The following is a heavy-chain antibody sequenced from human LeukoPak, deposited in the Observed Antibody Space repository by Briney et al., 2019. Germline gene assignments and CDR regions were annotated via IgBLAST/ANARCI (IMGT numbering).Heavy chain of an antibody. D-gene: IGHD6-19*01. J-gene: IGHJ4*02. V-gene: IGHV4-59*08. Sequence: KPSETLSLTCTVSGGSMSPYHWGWIRQPPGKGLEWTGYIYYSGNTNYNPSLKSRVTISVDTSKNQFSLKLSSVTAADTAIYYCARAVSGRFDYWGQGTLVTVSS. CDR3: ARAVSGRFDY. CDR2: IYYSGNT. CDR1: GGSMSPYH.